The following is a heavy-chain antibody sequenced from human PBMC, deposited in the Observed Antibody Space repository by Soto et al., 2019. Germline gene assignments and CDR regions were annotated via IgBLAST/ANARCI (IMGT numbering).Heavy chain of an antibody. Sequence: PGGSLRLSCAASGFTFSSYSMNWVRQAPGKGLEWVSYISSSSSTIYYADSVKGRFTISRDNAKNSLYLQMNSLRDEDTAVYYCARPVYSSSPYGMDVWGQGTTVTVSS. J-gene: IGHJ6*02. D-gene: IGHD6-6*01. CDR1: GFTFSSYS. CDR3: ARPVYSSSPYGMDV. V-gene: IGHV3-48*02. CDR2: ISSSSSTI.